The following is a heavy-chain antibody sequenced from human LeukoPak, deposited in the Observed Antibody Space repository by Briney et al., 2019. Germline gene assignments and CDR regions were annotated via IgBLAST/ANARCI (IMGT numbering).Heavy chain of an antibody. Sequence: SVKVSCKASGGTFSSYAISWVRQAPGQGLEWMGRIIPIFGTANYAQKFQGRVTITTDESTSTAYMELSSLRSEDTAVYYCARSSHKYSTFDYWGLGTLVTVSS. CDR3: ARSSHKYSTFDY. D-gene: IGHD5-18*01. J-gene: IGHJ4*02. CDR2: IIPIFGTA. CDR1: GGTFSSYA. V-gene: IGHV1-69*05.